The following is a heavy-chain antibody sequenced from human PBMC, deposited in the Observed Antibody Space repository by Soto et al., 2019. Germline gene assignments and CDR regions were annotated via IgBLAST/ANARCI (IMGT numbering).Heavy chain of an antibody. V-gene: IGHV1-69*01. CDR1: GGTFSSYA. D-gene: IGHD6-13*01. CDR3: ARLGTPYYSSSWVNWFDP. Sequence: QVQLVQSGAEVKKPGSSVKVSCKASGGTFSSYAISWVRQAPGQGLEWMGGIIPIFGTANYAQKFQGRVTITADESTCTAYMYLSSLRSEDTAVYYCARLGTPYYSSSWVNWFDPWGQGTLVTVSS. J-gene: IGHJ5*02. CDR2: IIPIFGTA.